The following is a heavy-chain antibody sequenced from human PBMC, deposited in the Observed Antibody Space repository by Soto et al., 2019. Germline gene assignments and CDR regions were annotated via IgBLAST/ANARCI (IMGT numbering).Heavy chain of an antibody. V-gene: IGHV4-61*01. J-gene: IGHJ3*02. CDR1: GGSVSSGSYY. Sequence: SETLSLTCTVSGGSVSSGSYYWSWIRQPPGRGLEWIGYIYYSGSTNYNPSLKSRVTISVDTSKNQFSLKLSSVTAADTAVYYCAKDIVTGMLYAFDIWGQGTMVTVSS. D-gene: IGHD1-1*01. CDR3: AKDIVTGMLYAFDI. CDR2: IYYSGST.